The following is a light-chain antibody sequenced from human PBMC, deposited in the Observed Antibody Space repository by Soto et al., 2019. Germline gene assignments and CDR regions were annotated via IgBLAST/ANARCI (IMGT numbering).Light chain of an antibody. CDR1: SGHSSYA. V-gene: IGLV4-69*01. CDR2: LNSDGSH. J-gene: IGLJ2*01. Sequence: QSVLTQSPSASASLGASVKLTCTLSSGHSSYAIAWHQQQPEQGPRYLMKLNSDGSHSKGDGIPDRFSGSSSGAERYLTIPRRQAEDEADFYCQTWGTGIQVFGGGTKLTVL. CDR3: QTWGTGIQV.